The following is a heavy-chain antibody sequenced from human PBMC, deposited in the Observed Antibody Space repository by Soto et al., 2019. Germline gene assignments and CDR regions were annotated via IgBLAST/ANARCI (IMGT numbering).Heavy chain of an antibody. CDR1: GFTFSSYA. J-gene: IGHJ4*02. CDR3: AKDPFDYGDYWGY. Sequence: EVQLLESGGGLVQPGGSLRLSCAASGFTFSSYAMSWVRQAPGKGLEWVSAISGSGGSTYYADSVKGRFTISRDNSKNTLYLQMNSLRAEDMAVYYCAKDPFDYGDYWGYWGQGTLVTVSS. V-gene: IGHV3-23*01. CDR2: ISGSGGST. D-gene: IGHD4-17*01.